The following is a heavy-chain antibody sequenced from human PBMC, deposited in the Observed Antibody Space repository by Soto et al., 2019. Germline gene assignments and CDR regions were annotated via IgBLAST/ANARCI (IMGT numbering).Heavy chain of an antibody. D-gene: IGHD3-3*01. CDR3: ARDFSDSNPRYYFDY. CDR1: GFTVSGYG. V-gene: IGHV3-33*01. CDR2: IWYDGSNR. J-gene: IGHJ4*02. Sequence: PGGSLRLSCTASGFTVSGYGMHWVRQAPGKGLEWVAVIWYDGSNRYYADSVKGRFTISRDNSKNTLYLQMSSLRAEDSAVYYCARDFSDSNPRYYFDYWGQGTLVTVSS.